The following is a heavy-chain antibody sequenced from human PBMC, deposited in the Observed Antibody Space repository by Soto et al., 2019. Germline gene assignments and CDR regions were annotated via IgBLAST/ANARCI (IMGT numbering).Heavy chain of an antibody. CDR2: IYYSGST. Sequence: SETLSLTCTVSGGSISSYYWSWIRQPPGKGLEWIGYIYYSGSTNYNPSLKSRVTISVDTSKNQFSLKLSSVTAADTAVYYCARFSFSGGEYYYYYGMDVWGQGTTVTVSS. CDR1: GGSISSYY. D-gene: IGHD3-3*01. V-gene: IGHV4-59*08. J-gene: IGHJ6*02. CDR3: ARFSFSGGEYYYYYGMDV.